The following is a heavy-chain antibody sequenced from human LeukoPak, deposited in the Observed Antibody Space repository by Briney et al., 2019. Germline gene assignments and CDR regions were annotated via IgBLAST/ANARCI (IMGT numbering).Heavy chain of an antibody. CDR2: IKQDGSEK. J-gene: IGHJ4*02. D-gene: IGHD3-10*01. Sequence: PGGSLRLSCAASGFTFSSYWMSWVRQAPGKGLEWVANIKQDGSEKYYVDSVKGRFTISRDNAKNSLYLQMNSLRAEDTAVYYCAGDRGRDYFDYWGQGTRVTVSS. CDR1: GFTFSSYW. V-gene: IGHV3-7*01. CDR3: AGDRGRDYFDY.